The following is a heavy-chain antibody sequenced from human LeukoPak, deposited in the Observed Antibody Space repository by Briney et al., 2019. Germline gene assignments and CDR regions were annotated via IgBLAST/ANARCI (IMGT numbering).Heavy chain of an antibody. D-gene: IGHD3-16*02. CDR3: ARAYQRLGELSLPNY. CDR2: INTNTGNP. Sequence: GASVKVSCKASGYTFTAYAMIWVRQAPGQGLEWMGWINTNTGNPTYAQGLTGRFVFSLDTSVSTAYLQISSLKAEDTAVYYCARAYQRLGELSLPNYWGQGTLVTVSS. V-gene: IGHV7-4-1*02. J-gene: IGHJ4*02. CDR1: GYTFTAYA.